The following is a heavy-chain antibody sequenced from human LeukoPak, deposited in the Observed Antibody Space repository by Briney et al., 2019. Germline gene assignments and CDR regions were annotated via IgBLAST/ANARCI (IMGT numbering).Heavy chain of an antibody. D-gene: IGHD4-17*01. Sequence: GGSLRLSCAASGFTFSSYDMSWVRQAPGKGLEWVAGISGSGDKTNYVDSVKGRFTISRDNSKKTLYLQMNSLRTEDTAVYYCAKDDYGDLIDYWGQGTLVTVSS. CDR1: GFTFSSYD. V-gene: IGHV3-23*01. J-gene: IGHJ4*02. CDR2: ISGSGDKT. CDR3: AKDDYGDLIDY.